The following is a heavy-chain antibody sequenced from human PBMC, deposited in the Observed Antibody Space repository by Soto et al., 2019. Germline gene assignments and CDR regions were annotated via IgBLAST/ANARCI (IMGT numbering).Heavy chain of an antibody. D-gene: IGHD3-22*01. CDR1: GGTFSSYA. Sequence: QVQLVQSGAEVKKPGSSVKVSCKASGGTFSSYAISWVRQAPGQGLEWMGGIIPIFGTANYAQKFQGRVTITADESTSTDYMELSSLRSEDTAVYYCARATQGSGYYYEAGYWGQGTLVTVSS. J-gene: IGHJ4*02. CDR2: IIPIFGTA. V-gene: IGHV1-69*01. CDR3: ARATQGSGYYYEAGY.